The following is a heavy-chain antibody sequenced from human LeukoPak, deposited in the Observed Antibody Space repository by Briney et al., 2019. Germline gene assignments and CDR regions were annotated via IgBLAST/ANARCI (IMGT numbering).Heavy chain of an antibody. CDR3: ARIERFKWFGELLSTFNYYGMDV. Sequence: GGSLRLPCAASGFTFSSYWMSWVRQAPGKGLEWVANIKQDGSEKYYVDSVKGRFTISRDNAKNSLYLQMNSLRAEDTAVYYCARIERFKWFGELLSTFNYYGMDVWGQGTTVTVSS. D-gene: IGHD3-10*01. CDR2: IKQDGSEK. CDR1: GFTFSSYW. J-gene: IGHJ6*02. V-gene: IGHV3-7*01.